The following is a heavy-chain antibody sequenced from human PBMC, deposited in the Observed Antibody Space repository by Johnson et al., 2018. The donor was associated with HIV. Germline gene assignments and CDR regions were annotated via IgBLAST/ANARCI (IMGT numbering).Heavy chain of an antibody. CDR1: GFTFSSYG. V-gene: IGHV3-30*02. Sequence: QVQLVESGGGVVQPGGSLRLSCAASGFTFSSYGMHWVRQAPGKGLEWVAFIRYDGSNTYDADSVKGGFSVSRDNSKNTLYLQMNSLRAEDTSVYYCARVRQLGRGDALEIWGQGTMVTVSS. D-gene: IGHD6-6*01. CDR2: IRYDGSNT. J-gene: IGHJ3*02. CDR3: ARVRQLGRGDALEI.